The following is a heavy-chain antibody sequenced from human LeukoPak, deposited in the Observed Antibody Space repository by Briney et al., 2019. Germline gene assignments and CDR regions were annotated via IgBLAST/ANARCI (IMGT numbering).Heavy chain of an antibody. D-gene: IGHD6-19*01. CDR1: GFSFSHAW. Sequence: GGSLRLSCAASGFSFSHAWMTWVRQAPGKGLEWIVRIQSETDGGTTDYAAPVKGRFTISRDDSKNKLYLQMNSLKNEDTAVYYCTTSPQWLENWGQGTLVTVSP. CDR2: IQSETDGGTT. J-gene: IGHJ4*02. V-gene: IGHV3-15*01. CDR3: TTSPQWLEN.